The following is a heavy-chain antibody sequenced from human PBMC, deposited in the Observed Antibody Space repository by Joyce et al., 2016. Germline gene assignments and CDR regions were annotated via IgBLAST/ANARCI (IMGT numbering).Heavy chain of an antibody. V-gene: IGHV3-48*04. CDR3: AREAGCYDSSGYPDTFDI. CDR2: ISSSGSTI. D-gene: IGHD3-22*01. CDR1: GFTFSSYS. J-gene: IGHJ3*02. Sequence: EVQLVESGGGLVQPGGSLILSCAASGFTFSSYSMNWVRQTPGKRLDWVSYISSSGSTIYYADSVKGRFTSSRDNAKNSLDLQMNSLRAEDTAVYYCAREAGCYDSSGYPDTFDIWGQGTMVTVSS.